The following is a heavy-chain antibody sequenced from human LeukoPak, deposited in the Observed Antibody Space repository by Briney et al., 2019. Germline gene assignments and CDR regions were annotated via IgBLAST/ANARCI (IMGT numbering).Heavy chain of an antibody. Sequence: SETLSLTCTVSGGSISSSSYYWGWIRQPPGKGLEWIGSIYYSGSTYYNPSLKSRVTISVDTSKNQFSLKLSSVTAADTAVYYCAALTYCGGDCYPAFFDYWGQGTLVTVSS. CDR2: IYYSGST. CDR1: GGSISSSSYY. CDR3: AALTYCGGDCYPAFFDY. J-gene: IGHJ4*02. D-gene: IGHD2-21*02. V-gene: IGHV4-39*01.